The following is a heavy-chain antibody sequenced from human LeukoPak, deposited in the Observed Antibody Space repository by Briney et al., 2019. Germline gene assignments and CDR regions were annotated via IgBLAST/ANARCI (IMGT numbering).Heavy chain of an antibody. CDR2: IKSKTDGETT. CDR3: ATCNGDSYFNF. D-gene: IGHD2-21*02. CDR1: GFTFSNAW. J-gene: IGHJ4*02. Sequence: MTGGSLRLSCAASGFTFSNAWMNWVRQAPGKGLEWVGRIKSKTDGETTSYAAPVKGRFTISRDDSRNTLYLQMNSLKTEDTAVYYCATCNGDSYFNFWGQGTLVTVSS. V-gene: IGHV3-15*01.